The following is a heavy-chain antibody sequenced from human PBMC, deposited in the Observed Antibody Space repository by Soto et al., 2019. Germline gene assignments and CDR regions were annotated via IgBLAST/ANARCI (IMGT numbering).Heavy chain of an antibody. Sequence: GGSLRLSCSASGFTFSSYAMHWVRQAPGKGLEYVSAISSNGGSTYYADSVKGRFTISRDNSKNTLYLQMSSLRAEDTAVYYCVKLGRDYYDFWSGYSSLPPQDFDYWGQGTLVTVSS. D-gene: IGHD3-3*01. J-gene: IGHJ4*02. CDR1: GFTFSSYA. CDR2: ISSNGGST. CDR3: VKLGRDYYDFWSGYSSLPPQDFDY. V-gene: IGHV3-64D*08.